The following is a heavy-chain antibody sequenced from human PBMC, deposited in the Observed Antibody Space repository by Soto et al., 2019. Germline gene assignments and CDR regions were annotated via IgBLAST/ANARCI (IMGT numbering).Heavy chain of an antibody. V-gene: IGHV3-21*01. Sequence: EVQLVESGGGLVKPGGSLRLSCAASGFTFSSYSMNWVRQAPGKGLEWVSSISSSSSYIYYADSVKGRFTISRDNAKNSLSLQMNSLRAEDTAVYYCARYLHRCSSTSCYSRFDPWGQGTLVTVSS. CDR1: GFTFSSYS. CDR3: ARYLHRCSSTSCYSRFDP. D-gene: IGHD2-2*01. J-gene: IGHJ5*02. CDR2: ISSSSSYI.